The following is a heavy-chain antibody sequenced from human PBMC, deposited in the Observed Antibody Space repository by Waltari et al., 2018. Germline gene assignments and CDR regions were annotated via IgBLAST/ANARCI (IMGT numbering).Heavy chain of an antibody. V-gene: IGHV4-38-2*01. CDR1: GYSISSGYY. Sequence: QVQLQESGPGLVKPSETLSLTCAVSGYSISSGYYWGWIRQPPGKGLEWIGSIYHSGSTYYNPSLKSRVTISVDTSKNQFSLKLSSVTAADTAVYYCARSITMIVVPQGWFDPWGQGTLVTVSS. D-gene: IGHD3-22*01. CDR3: ARSITMIVVPQGWFDP. CDR2: IYHSGST. J-gene: IGHJ5*02.